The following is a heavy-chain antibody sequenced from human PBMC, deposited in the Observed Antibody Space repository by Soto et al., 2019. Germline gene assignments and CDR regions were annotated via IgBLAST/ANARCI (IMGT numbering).Heavy chain of an antibody. V-gene: IGHV3-33*01. J-gene: IGHJ4*02. D-gene: IGHD3-10*01. CDR1: GFTLSSYA. CDR3: ARDRYGSGTYPSDY. Sequence: QVQLVESGGGVVQPGRSLRLSCAASGFTLSSYAMHWVRQAPGKGLEWVAVIWDDGSNKDYIDSVKGRFTISRDNSKNTLYLQMNSLRVEDTAVYYCARDRYGSGTYPSDYWCQGTLVTVSS. CDR2: IWDDGSNK.